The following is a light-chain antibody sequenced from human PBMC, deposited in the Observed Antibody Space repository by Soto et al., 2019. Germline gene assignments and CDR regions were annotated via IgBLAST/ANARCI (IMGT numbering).Light chain of an antibody. J-gene: IGKJ2*01. CDR3: QEYNNWPRT. Sequence: EIVMTQSPATLSVSPGERATLSCRASQSVSSNLAWYQQKPGQAPRLLFYGASTRATGIQARFSGSGSGTEFTLTISILQSEDFAVYYWQEYNNWPRTFGQGTKLEIK. CDR1: QSVSSN. V-gene: IGKV3D-15*01. CDR2: GAS.